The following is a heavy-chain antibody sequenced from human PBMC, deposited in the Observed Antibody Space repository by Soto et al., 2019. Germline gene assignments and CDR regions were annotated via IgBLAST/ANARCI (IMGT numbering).Heavy chain of an antibody. CDR3: ARYCSSTSCHYYYGMDV. D-gene: IGHD2-2*01. J-gene: IGHJ6*02. CDR1: GGTFSSYA. V-gene: IGHV1-69*13. CDR2: IIPIFGTA. Sequence: GPSVKVSCKASGGTFSSYAISWVRQAPGQGLEWMGGIIPIFGTANYAQKFQGRVTITADESTSTAYMELSSLRSEDTAVYYCARYCSSTSCHYYYGMDVWGQGTTVTVSS.